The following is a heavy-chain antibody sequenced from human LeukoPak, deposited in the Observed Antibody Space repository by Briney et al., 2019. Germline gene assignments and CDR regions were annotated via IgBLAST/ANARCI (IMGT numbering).Heavy chain of an antibody. V-gene: IGHV4-39*01. D-gene: IGHD6-19*01. Sequence: PSETLSLTCTVSGGSISSSIYYWGWIRQPPGKGLERIGSIYYGGSTFCNPSLKSRVTISVDTSKNQFSLRLSSVTAADTSMYYCATNGVAGSNWFDPWGQGTLVTVSS. J-gene: IGHJ5*02. CDR2: IYYGGST. CDR3: ATNGVAGSNWFDP. CDR1: GGSISSSIYY.